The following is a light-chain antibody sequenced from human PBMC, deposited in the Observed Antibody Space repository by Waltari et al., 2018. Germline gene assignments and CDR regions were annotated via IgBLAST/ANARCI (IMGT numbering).Light chain of an antibody. J-gene: IGLJ2*01. CDR3: NSRDSSGTHVV. V-gene: IGLV3-19*01. Sequence: SSELTQGPAVSVALGQTVRITCQGDSLRSSYASWYQQKPGQAPVLVFYGKDNRPSGVPDRFSGSSSGNTASLTITGARAEDEADYYRNSRDSSGTHVVFGGGTKLTVL. CDR2: GKD. CDR1: SLRSSY.